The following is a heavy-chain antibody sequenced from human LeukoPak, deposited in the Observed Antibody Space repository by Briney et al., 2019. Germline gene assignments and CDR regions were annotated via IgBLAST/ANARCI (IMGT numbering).Heavy chain of an antibody. CDR2: ISGAAGST. J-gene: IGHJ4*02. CDR1: GFTSSNYA. D-gene: IGHD3-10*01. Sequence: GGSLRLSCAASGFTSSNYAMSWVRQAPGQGLEWVSTISGAAGSTYYADSVKGRFTISRDNSKNTVYLLMSSLRVEDTAVYYCAKDPREAAGGSGTYNVCYFHSWGQGTLATVSS. V-gene: IGHV3-23*01. CDR3: AKDPREAAGGSGTYNVCYFHS.